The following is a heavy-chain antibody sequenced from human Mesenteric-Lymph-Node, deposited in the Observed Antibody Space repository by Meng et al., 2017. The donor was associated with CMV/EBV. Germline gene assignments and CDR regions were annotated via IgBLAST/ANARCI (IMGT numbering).Heavy chain of an antibody. Sequence: GESLKISCAASGFTFSSYGMHWVRQAPGKGLEWVSYISSSGSTIYYADSVKGRFTISRDNAKNSLYLQMNSLRAEDTAVYYCARDDCSSTSCYYYYGMDVWGQGTTVTVSS. CDR2: ISSSGSTI. D-gene: IGHD2-2*01. V-gene: IGHV3-48*04. CDR1: GFTFSSYG. J-gene: IGHJ6*02. CDR3: ARDDCSSTSCYYYYGMDV.